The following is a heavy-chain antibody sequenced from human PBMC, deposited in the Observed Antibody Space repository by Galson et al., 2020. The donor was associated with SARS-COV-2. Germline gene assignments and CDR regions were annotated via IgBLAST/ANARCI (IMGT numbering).Heavy chain of an antibody. V-gene: IGHV3-21*01. CDR2: ISRLSNDI. D-gene: IGHD3-16*01. CDR3: VRSRVGDPFDS. J-gene: IGHJ4*02. Sequence: GESPKISCPTSGFDSSAYSMHWVSQAPGKGLEWVSSISRLSNDIYYADSVKGRFTISRDNANNSVYLHLNSLIAEDTAVYYCVRSRVGDPFDSWGQGILVTVSS. CDR1: GFDSSAYS.